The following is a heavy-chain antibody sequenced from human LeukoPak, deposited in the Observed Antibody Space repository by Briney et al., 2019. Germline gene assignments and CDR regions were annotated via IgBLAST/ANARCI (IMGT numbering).Heavy chain of an antibody. Sequence: GGSLRLSCAASGFTFSDYYMSWMRQAPGKGLEWVSCISSSGGTIYYADSVKGRFTISRDNAKNSLYLQMNSLRAEDTAVYYCSRLRGYSYGYADYWGQGTLVTVSS. CDR3: SRLRGYSYGYADY. V-gene: IGHV3-11*04. CDR2: ISSSGGTI. D-gene: IGHD5-18*01. CDR1: GFTFSDYY. J-gene: IGHJ4*02.